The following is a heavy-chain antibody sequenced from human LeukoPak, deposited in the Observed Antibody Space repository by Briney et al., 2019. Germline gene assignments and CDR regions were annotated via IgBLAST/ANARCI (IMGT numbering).Heavy chain of an antibody. V-gene: IGHV3-23*01. CDR2: ISGSGGYT. D-gene: IGHD3-22*01. Sequence: PGGSLRLSCAASGFTFSSYAMSWVRQAPGKGLEWVSAISGSGGYTYYADSVKGRFTISRDNSKNTLYLQMNSLRAEDTAVYYCAKSSFSRTYYYDSSGYLPADYWGQGTLVTVSS. CDR1: GFTFSSYA. J-gene: IGHJ4*02. CDR3: AKSSFSRTYYYDSSGYLPADY.